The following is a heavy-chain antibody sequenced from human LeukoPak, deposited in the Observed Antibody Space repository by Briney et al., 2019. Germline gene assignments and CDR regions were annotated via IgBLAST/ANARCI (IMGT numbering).Heavy chain of an antibody. CDR1: GGSFSGYY. J-gene: IGHJ4*02. V-gene: IGHV4-34*01. CDR2: INHSGST. D-gene: IGHD3-10*01. Sequence: PSETLSLTCAVYGGSFSGYYWSWIRQPPGKGLEWIGEINHSGSTNYNPSLKSRVTISVDTSKNQFSLKLSSVTAADTAVYYCARGQTYLDYWGQGTLVTVSS. CDR3: ARGQTYLDY.